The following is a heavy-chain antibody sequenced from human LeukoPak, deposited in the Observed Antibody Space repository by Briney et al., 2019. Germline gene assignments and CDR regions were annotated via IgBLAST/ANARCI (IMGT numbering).Heavy chain of an antibody. CDR1: GFTVSYAY. D-gene: IGHD6-19*01. Sequence: AGTLPLTCAVSGFTVSYAYVSWVPQAPGKGLESASPMYSGGSTYYVDSVKGRFTISRDNSKNTLYLQMNSLRADDTAVYYCARDLVSSAWYVGWDYWGQGTLVTVSS. J-gene: IGHJ4*02. CDR3: ARDLVSSAWYVGWDY. V-gene: IGHV3-53*05. CDR2: MYSGGST.